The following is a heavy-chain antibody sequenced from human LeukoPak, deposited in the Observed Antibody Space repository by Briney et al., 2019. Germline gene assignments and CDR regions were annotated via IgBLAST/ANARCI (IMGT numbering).Heavy chain of an antibody. D-gene: IGHD3-22*01. CDR3: ARWHAYYASSGIPSYGMDV. J-gene: IGHJ6*02. CDR2: IHKSGST. V-gene: IGHV4-34*01. Sequence: SESLSLTWAVDGGSFGAYYWSWIRQPPGEGLGWIGEIHKSGSTNYNPSLKSRVTISVDTSKNQCSLKLSSVTAADTALYSCARWHAYYASSGIPSYGMDVWGQGTTVTVSS. CDR1: GGSFGAYY.